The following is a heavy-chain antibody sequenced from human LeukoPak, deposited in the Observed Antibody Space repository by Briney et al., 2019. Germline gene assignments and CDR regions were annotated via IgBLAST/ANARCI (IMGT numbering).Heavy chain of an antibody. Sequence: PSETLSLSCTVSGGSISSSSYYWGWIRQPPGKGLEWIGSIYYSGSTYYNPSLKSRVTISVDTSKNQFSLKLSSVTAADTAVYYCARQGIDYDSSGHFDYWGQGTLVTVSS. V-gene: IGHV4-39*01. CDR3: ARQGIDYDSSGHFDY. CDR1: GGSISSSSYY. CDR2: IYYSGST. D-gene: IGHD3-22*01. J-gene: IGHJ4*02.